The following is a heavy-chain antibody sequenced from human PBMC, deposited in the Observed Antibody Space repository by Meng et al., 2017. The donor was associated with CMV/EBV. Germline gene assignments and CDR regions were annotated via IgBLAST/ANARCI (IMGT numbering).Heavy chain of an antibody. J-gene: IGHJ5*02. Sequence: GGSLRLSCKGSGYSFTSYWIGWVRQMPGKGLEWMGIIYPGDSDTRYSPSFQGQVTISADKSISPAYLQWSSLKASDTAMYYCARQGCSSTSCKGHGENWFDPWGQGTLVTVSS. CDR2: IYPGDSDT. D-gene: IGHD2-2*01. V-gene: IGHV5-51*01. CDR1: GYSFTSYW. CDR3: ARQGCSSTSCKGHGENWFDP.